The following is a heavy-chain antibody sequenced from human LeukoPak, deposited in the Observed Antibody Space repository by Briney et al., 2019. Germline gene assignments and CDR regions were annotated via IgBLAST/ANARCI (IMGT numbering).Heavy chain of an antibody. Sequence: PSETLSLTCAVYGGSFSGYYWSWIRQPPGKGLEWIGENNHSGSTNYNPSLKSRVTISVDTSKNQFSLKLSSVTAADTAVYYCARDQSSSSDYWGQGTLVTVSS. CDR3: ARDQSSSSDY. CDR1: GGSFSGYY. CDR2: NNHSGST. J-gene: IGHJ4*02. D-gene: IGHD6-13*01. V-gene: IGHV4-34*01.